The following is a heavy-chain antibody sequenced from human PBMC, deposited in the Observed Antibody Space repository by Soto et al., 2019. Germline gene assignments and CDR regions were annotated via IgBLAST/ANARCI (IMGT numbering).Heavy chain of an antibody. CDR2: IYTGGST. Sequence: EVQLVETGGGLIQPGGSLRLSCAASGFTVSSNYMSWVRQAPGKGLEWVSVIYTGGSTNYADSVKGRFTISRDNSKNTVYLQMNSLRGEDTAVYYCARGAVTDWGQGTLVTVSS. V-gene: IGHV3-53*02. CDR3: ARGAVTD. J-gene: IGHJ4*02. D-gene: IGHD4-17*01. CDR1: GFTVSSNY.